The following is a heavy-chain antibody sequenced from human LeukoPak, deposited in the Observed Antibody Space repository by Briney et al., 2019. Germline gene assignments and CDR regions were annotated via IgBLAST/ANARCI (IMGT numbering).Heavy chain of an antibody. CDR3: ASGYGYDSSGYYYDY. Sequence: KPSETLSLTCTVSGGYICSYHWSSIRQPPGKGLEWIGYIYYSGSTNYNPSLKSRVTISVDTSKNQFSLKLSSVTAADTAVYYCASGYGYDSSGYYYDYWGQGTLVTVSS. V-gene: IGHV4-59*01. CDR1: GGYICSYH. J-gene: IGHJ4*02. D-gene: IGHD3-22*01. CDR2: IYYSGST.